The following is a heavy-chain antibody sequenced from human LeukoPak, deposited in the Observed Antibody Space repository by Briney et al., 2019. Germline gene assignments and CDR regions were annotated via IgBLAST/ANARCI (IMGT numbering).Heavy chain of an antibody. CDR1: GFTFSTYA. CDR3: AKRAYSDTSCYYREYGFHD. CDR2: ISGSGGST. D-gene: IGHD3-22*01. V-gene: IGHV3-23*01. Sequence: GGSLRLSCAASGFTFSTYAMSWVRQAPGKGLEWVSAISGSGGSTYYANSVKGRFTISRATSKNTVYRQINSLRAEDTSINSCAKRAYSDTSCYYREYGFHDLGHRILVTVSS. J-gene: IGHJ4*01.